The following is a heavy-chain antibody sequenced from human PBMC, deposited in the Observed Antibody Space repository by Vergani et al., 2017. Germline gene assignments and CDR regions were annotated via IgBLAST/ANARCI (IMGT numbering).Heavy chain of an antibody. D-gene: IGHD3-3*01. V-gene: IGHV5-51*01. CDR3: ARQFSWSEGSHYGMDV. J-gene: IGHJ6*02. CDR1: GYSFTSYW. CDR2: IYPDDSDT. Sequence: EVQLVQSGAEVKKPGESLKISCKGSGYSFTSYWIGWVRQMPEKGLEWMGIIYPDDSDTRYSPSFQGQVTISADKSISTAYLQWSSLKASDTAIYYCARQFSWSEGSHYGMDVWGQGTTVTVSS.